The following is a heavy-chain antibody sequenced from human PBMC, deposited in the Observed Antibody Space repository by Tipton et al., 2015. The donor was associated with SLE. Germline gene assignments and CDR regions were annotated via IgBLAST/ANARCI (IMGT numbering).Heavy chain of an antibody. CDR1: GLNLSASA. Sequence: SLRLSCTASGLNLSASAMNWVRQAPGKGLEWVSVIYSGHTTHYADSVKGRFTISRDNSKNTLYLQMNSLRGDDTAVYFCARDFVGAIDSWGQGALVTVSS. CDR3: ARDFVGAIDS. D-gene: IGHD1-26*01. V-gene: IGHV3-23*03. J-gene: IGHJ4*02. CDR2: IYSGHTT.